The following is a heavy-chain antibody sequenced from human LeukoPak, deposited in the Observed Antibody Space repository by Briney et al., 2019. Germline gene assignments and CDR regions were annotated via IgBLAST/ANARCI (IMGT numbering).Heavy chain of an antibody. CDR2: ISGSGGST. CDR1: GFTFSSYA. J-gene: IGHJ4*02. V-gene: IGHV3-23*01. CDR3: AKDPQHDYGDSYEDY. Sequence: GGSLRLSCAGSGFTFSSYAMSWVRQAPGKGLEWVSAISGSGGSTYYADSVKGRFTISRDNSKNTLYLQMNSLRAEDTAVYYCAKDPQHDYGDSYEDYWGQGTLVTVSS. D-gene: IGHD4-17*01.